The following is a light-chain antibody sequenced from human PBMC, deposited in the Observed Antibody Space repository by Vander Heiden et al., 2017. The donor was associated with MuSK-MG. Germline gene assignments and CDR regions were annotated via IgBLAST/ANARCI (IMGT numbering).Light chain of an antibody. V-gene: IGKV1-33*01. CDR1: QDISNY. CDR2: DAS. CDR3: QQYDNPPTWT. J-gene: IGKJ1*01. Sequence: DIQMTQSPSSLSASVGDRVTITCQASQDISNYLNWYQQKPGKAPKLLIYDASNLETGVPSRFSGSGSGTDFTFTISSLHPEDIATYYCQQYDNPPTWTFGQGTKVEIK.